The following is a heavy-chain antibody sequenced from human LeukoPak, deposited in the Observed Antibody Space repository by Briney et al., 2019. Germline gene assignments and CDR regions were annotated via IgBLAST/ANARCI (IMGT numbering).Heavy chain of an antibody. CDR2: INPSGGST. J-gene: IGHJ3*02. CDR1: GYTFTSYY. V-gene: IGHV1-46*01. D-gene: IGHD5-18*01. Sequence: ASVKVSCKASGYTFTSYYMHWVRQAPGQGLEWMGIINPSGGSTSYAQKFQGRATMTRDTSTSTVYMELSSLRSEDTAVYYCARERIQLWPRSADAFDIWGQGTMVTVSS. CDR3: ARERIQLWPRSADAFDI.